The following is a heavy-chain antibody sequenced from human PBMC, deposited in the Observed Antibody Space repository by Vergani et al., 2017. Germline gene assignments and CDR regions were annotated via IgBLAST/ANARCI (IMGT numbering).Heavy chain of an antibody. Sequence: QVQLVQSGAEVRKPGSSVKVSCKASGGIFSSYSIGWVRQAPRQGLGWMGRIIPVLGIADYGQKFQGRLTITADTSTTTAYMELSSLSYEDTAVYFCARGTSYFGDSAGYVFELWGQGTLVTVSS. CDR1: GGIFSSYS. J-gene: IGHJ4*02. CDR2: IIPVLGIA. CDR3: ARGTSYFGDSAGYVFEL. D-gene: IGHD3-22*01. V-gene: IGHV1-69*02.